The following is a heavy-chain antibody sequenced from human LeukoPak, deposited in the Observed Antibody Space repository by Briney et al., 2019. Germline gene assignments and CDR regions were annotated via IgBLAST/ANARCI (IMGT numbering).Heavy chain of an antibody. Sequence: GGSLRPSCAASGFTFSSYSMNWVRQAPGKGLEWVSSISSSSSYIYYADSVKGRFTISRDNAKNSLYLQMNSLRAEDTAVYYCARETYYYDSSGYFDNWGQGTLVTVSS. D-gene: IGHD3-22*01. CDR2: ISSSSSYI. CDR3: ARETYYYDSSGYFDN. V-gene: IGHV3-21*01. CDR1: GFTFSSYS. J-gene: IGHJ4*02.